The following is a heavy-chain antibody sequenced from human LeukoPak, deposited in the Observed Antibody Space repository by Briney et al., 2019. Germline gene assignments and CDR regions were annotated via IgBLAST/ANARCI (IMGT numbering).Heavy chain of an antibody. CDR1: GFTFSSYA. D-gene: IGHD1-26*01. Sequence: GGSLRLSCSASGFTFSSYAMHWVRQAPGKGLEYVSAISSNGGSTYYADSVKGRFTISRDNSKNTLYLQMNSLRAEDTAVYYCAKQVGAGFPPEYYGMDVWGQGTTVTVSS. V-gene: IGHV3-64*04. CDR3: AKQVGAGFPPEYYGMDV. J-gene: IGHJ6*02. CDR2: ISSNGGST.